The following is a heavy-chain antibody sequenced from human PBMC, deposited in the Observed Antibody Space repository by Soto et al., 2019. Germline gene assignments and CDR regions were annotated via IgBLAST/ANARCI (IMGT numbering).Heavy chain of an antibody. D-gene: IGHD3-10*01. Sequence: QITLKESGPTLVKPTQTLTLTCTFSGFSLSTSGVGVGWIRQPPGKALEWLALIYWDDDKRYRPSLKSRLTITKHTSKNQVVLTMTNMDPVDTATYYCALFTMPDAVDIWGQGTMVTVSS. CDR2: IYWDDDK. V-gene: IGHV2-5*02. J-gene: IGHJ3*02. CDR3: ALFTMPDAVDI. CDR1: GFSLSTSGVG.